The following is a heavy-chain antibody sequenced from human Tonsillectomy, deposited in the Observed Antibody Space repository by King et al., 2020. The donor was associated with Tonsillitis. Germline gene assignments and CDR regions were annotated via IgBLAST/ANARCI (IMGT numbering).Heavy chain of an antibody. CDR2: IYYSGST. CDR3: ARAGDYYDSSGYYGSYYFDY. CDR1: GGSISIYY. V-gene: IGHV4-59*01. J-gene: IGHJ4*02. D-gene: IGHD3-22*01. Sequence: QLQESGPGLVKPSETLSLTCTVSGGSISIYYWSWILQPPWKGLECMGYIYYSGSTNYNPSLKSRVTISVDTSKTQFSLKLSAVTAADTAVYYCARAGDYYDSSGYYGSYYFDYWGQGTLVTVSS.